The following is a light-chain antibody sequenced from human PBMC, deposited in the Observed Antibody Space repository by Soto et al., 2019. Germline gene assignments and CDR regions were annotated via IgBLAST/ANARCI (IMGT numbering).Light chain of an antibody. Sequence: DIQMTQSPSSLSASVGHRVTITCRASQGISNYLAWYQQKPGKVPKLLIYAASTLQSGVPSRFSGSGSGTEFTLTISSLQPEEVATYYCQGDNSPPLRVTFGPGTKVDIK. CDR3: QGDNSPPLRVT. CDR1: QGISNY. V-gene: IGKV1-27*01. CDR2: AAS. J-gene: IGKJ3*01.